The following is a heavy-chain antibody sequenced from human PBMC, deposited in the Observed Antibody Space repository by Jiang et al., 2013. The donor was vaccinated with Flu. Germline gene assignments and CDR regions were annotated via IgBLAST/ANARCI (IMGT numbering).Heavy chain of an antibody. D-gene: IGHD6-13*01. CDR2: INPSSGGT. CDR1: GYTFTGYW. V-gene: IGHV1-2*05. Sequence: EVKKPGASVRVSCRSSGYTFTGYWIHWVRQAPGQGLEWMGRINPSSGGTNYARKFQGRVTMTRDPSISTAYMELSSLRSDDTVVYYCARERSSTYLDAFDIWGQGTMVTVSS. CDR3: ARERSSTYLDAFDI. J-gene: IGHJ3*02.